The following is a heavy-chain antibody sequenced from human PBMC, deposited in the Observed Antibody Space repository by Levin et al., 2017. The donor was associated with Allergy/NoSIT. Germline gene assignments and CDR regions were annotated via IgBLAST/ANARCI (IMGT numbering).Heavy chain of an antibody. Sequence: GSLRLSCAVSGGSFSGYYWSWIRQPPGKGLEWIGEINHIGTTNYNPSLKSRVTTSPDTSKVQFGLNLSSVTGADAAGDYGAGGDYHRSTGYLACWGQGTLVIVSS. CDR3: AGGDYHRSTGYLAC. CDR1: GGSFSGYY. J-gene: IGHJ4*02. V-gene: IGHV4-34*01. D-gene: IGHD3-9*01. CDR2: INHIGTT.